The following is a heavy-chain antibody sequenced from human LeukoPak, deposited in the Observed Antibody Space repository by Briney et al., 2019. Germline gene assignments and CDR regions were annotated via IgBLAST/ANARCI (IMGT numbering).Heavy chain of an antibody. CDR1: GYTFTSYY. J-gene: IGHJ4*02. Sequence: GASVKVSCKASGYTFTSYYMRWVRQAPGQGLEWMGIINPSGGSTSYAQKFQGRVTMTRDTSTSTVYMELSSLRSEDTAVYYCAREPGGSIAARPFDYWGQGTLVTVSS. D-gene: IGHD6-6*01. CDR2: INPSGGST. V-gene: IGHV1-46*01. CDR3: AREPGGSIAARPFDY.